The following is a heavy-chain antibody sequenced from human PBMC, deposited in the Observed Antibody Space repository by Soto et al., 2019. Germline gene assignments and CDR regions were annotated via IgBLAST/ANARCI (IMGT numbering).Heavy chain of an antibody. V-gene: IGHV3-30*19. Sequence: AGALRHPGAAAAFVYISRAMHRDRQAPNKGLEGVAGISYDGSNKYYADSVKGRFTISRDNSKSTLYLQMNSLRAEDTAVYYCARVRGSPKKYYYYGMDVWGQGTTVTVSS. CDR2: ISYDGSNK. CDR1: AFVYISRA. D-gene: IGHD3-10*01. CDR3: ARVRGSPKKYYYYGMDV. J-gene: IGHJ6*02.